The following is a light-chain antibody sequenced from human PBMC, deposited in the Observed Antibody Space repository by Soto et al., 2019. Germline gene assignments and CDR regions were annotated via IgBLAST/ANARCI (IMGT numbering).Light chain of an antibody. V-gene: IGKV3-11*01. Sequence: EIVMTQSPATLSVSPGERATLSCRASQSVSSNLAWYQQKPGQAPRLLIYDASTRATGTPARFSGSGSGTDFTLTISSLEPEDFAVFYCQQRSSWPPTFGGGTKVDIK. J-gene: IGKJ4*01. CDR3: QQRSSWPPT. CDR1: QSVSSN. CDR2: DAS.